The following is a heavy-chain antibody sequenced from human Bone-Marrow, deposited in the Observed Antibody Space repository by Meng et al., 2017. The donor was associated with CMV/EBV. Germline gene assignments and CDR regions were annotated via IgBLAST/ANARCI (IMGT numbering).Heavy chain of an antibody. Sequence: VHDVQSGADVKKPGASVKGVCNASCYTFTSYGISWVRQAPGQGLEWMGWISAYNGNTNYAQQLQGRVTMTTDTSTSTAYMELRSLRSDDTAVYYCARGKVGELLYDYWGQGTLVTVSS. V-gene: IGHV1-18*01. CDR3: ARGKVGELLYDY. CDR1: CYTFTSYG. J-gene: IGHJ4*02. D-gene: IGHD1-26*01. CDR2: ISAYNGNT.